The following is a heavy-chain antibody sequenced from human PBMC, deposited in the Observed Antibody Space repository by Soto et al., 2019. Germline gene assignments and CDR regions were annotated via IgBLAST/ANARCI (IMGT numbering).Heavy chain of an antibody. CDR2: IDPSDSYT. J-gene: IGHJ4*02. D-gene: IGHD3-22*01. V-gene: IGHV5-10-1*01. CDR1: GYSFTSYW. CDR3: ARLLSYYDSSGYTYYFDY. Sequence: ESLTISCKGSGYSFTSYWISLVRQMPGKGLEWMGRIDPSDSYTNYSPSFQGHVTFSADKSISTAYLQWSSLKASDTAMYYCARLLSYYDSSGYTYYFDYWGQGTLVTVSS.